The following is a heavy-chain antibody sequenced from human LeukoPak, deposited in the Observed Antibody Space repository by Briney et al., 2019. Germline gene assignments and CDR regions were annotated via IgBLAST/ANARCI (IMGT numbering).Heavy chain of an antibody. V-gene: IGHV4-61*02. CDR2: IYTSGST. CDR1: GGSISSGSYY. J-gene: IGHJ3*02. Sequence: SETLSLTRTVSGGSISSGSYYWSWIRQPAGKGLEWIGRIYTSGSTNYNPSLKSRVTISVDTSKNQFSLKLSSVTAADTAVYYCARTVYHAFDIWGQGTMVTVSS. D-gene: IGHD3-16*01. CDR3: ARTVYHAFDI.